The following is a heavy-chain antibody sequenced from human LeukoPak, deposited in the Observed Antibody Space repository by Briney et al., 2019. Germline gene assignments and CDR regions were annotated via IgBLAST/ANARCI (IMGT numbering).Heavy chain of an antibody. Sequence: PGGSLRLSCAASGFTFSSYSMNWVRQAPGKGLEWVSSISSSSSYIYYADSVKGRFTISRDNAKNSLYLQMNSLRAEDTAVYYCARGTLYYYDSSGYPQDYWGQGPLRTVSS. J-gene: IGHJ4*02. D-gene: IGHD3-22*01. CDR2: ISSSSSYI. CDR1: GFTFSSYS. V-gene: IGHV3-21*01. CDR3: ARGTLYYYDSSGYPQDY.